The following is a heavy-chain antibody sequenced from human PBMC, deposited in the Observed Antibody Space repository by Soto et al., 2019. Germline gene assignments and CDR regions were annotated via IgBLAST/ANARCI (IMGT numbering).Heavy chain of an antibody. CDR1: GGSISSGGYS. J-gene: IGHJ5*02. CDR3: ARGAPVRFDP. D-gene: IGHD2-8*01. Sequence: LQLQESGSGLVKPSQTLSLTCAVSGGSISSGGYSWSWIRQPPGKGLEWIGYIYHSGSTYYNPSLKSRVTISADRSKNQFSLKLSSVTAADTAVYYCARGAPVRFDPWGQGTLVTVSS. V-gene: IGHV4-30-2*01. CDR2: IYHSGST.